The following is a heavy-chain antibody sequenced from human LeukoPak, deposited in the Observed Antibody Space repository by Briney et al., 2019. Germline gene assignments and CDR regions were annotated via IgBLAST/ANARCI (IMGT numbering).Heavy chain of an antibody. CDR2: ISSSGSTI. D-gene: IGHD2-2*01. Sequence: GGSLRLSCAASGFTFSSYEMNWVRQAPRKGLEWVSYISSSGSTIYYADSVKGRFTISRDNAKNSLYLQMNSLRAEDTAVYYCARGVYCSSTSCYAEYFQHWGQGTLVTVSS. CDR1: GFTFSSYE. CDR3: ARGVYCSSTSCYAEYFQH. V-gene: IGHV3-48*03. J-gene: IGHJ1*01.